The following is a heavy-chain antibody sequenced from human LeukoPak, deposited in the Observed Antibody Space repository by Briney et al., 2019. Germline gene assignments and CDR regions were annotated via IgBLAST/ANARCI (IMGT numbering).Heavy chain of an antibody. CDR2: INHSGST. D-gene: IGHD3-3*01. Sequence: SETLSLTCAVHGGSFRGFYWSWVRQPPGKGLGWIGEINHSGSTNYNPSLKSRVTISVDTSKNQFSLKLSSVTAADTAVYYCASSLRGFWSGYFDYWGQGTLVTVSS. CDR3: ASSLRGFWSGYFDY. CDR1: GGSFRGFY. J-gene: IGHJ4*02. V-gene: IGHV4-34*01.